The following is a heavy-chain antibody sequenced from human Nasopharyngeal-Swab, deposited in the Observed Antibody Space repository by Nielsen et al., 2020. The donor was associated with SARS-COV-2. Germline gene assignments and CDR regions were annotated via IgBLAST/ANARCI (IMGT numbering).Heavy chain of an antibody. Sequence: SVKVSCKTSGGTFSSYTITWIRQAPGQGLEWMGGIIPISGTRNYAPKFQGRVTITADESTSTAYMELSSMRSEDTAVYYCSRASRQYSDSGGYYFTYWHQGTLVTVSS. CDR1: GGTFSSYT. CDR2: IIPISGTR. CDR3: SRASRQYSDSGGYYFTY. V-gene: IGHV1-69*13. D-gene: IGHD3-22*01. J-gene: IGHJ4*02.